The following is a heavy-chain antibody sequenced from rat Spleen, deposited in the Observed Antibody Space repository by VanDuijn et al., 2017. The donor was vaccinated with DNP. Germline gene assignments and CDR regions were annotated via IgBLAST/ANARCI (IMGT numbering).Heavy chain of an antibody. J-gene: IGHJ4*01. V-gene: IGHV5-31*01. CDR1: GFTFNNYW. Sequence: EVKLVESGGGLVQPGKSLKLSCVASGFTFNNYWMTWIRQAPGKGLEWVASITNTGGSTYYPDSVKGRFTISRDNAKSTLYLQMNSLRSEDTATYYCTRDPLRRLDAWGQGASVTVSS. CDR3: TRDPLRRLDA. CDR2: ITNTGGST. D-gene: IGHD1-11*01.